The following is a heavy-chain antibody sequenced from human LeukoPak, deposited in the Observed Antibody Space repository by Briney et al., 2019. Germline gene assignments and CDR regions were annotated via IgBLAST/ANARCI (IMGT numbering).Heavy chain of an antibody. CDR3: ARDPPSFQH. CDR1: GFTFSSHA. CDR2: ISYDGSNK. J-gene: IGHJ1*01. Sequence: GRSLRLSCAASGFTFSSHAMHWVRQAPGKGLEWVAVISYDGSNKYYADSVKGRFTISRDNSKNTLYLQMNSLRAEDTAVYYCARDPPSFQHWGQGTLVTVSS. V-gene: IGHV3-30-3*01.